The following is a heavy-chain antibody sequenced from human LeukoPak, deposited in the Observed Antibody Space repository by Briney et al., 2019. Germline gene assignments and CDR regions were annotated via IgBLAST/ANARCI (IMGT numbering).Heavy chain of an antibody. CDR2: IYHSGST. V-gene: IGHV4-38-2*02. Sequence: ASETLSLTCTVSGGSITDYYWGWIRQPPGKGLEWIGSIYHSGSTYYNPSLKSRVTISVDTSKNQFSLKLNSVTAADTAVYYCARRANSGSTKGAFDIWGQGTMVTVSS. CDR1: GGSITDYY. J-gene: IGHJ3*02. CDR3: ARRANSGSTKGAFDI. D-gene: IGHD1-26*01.